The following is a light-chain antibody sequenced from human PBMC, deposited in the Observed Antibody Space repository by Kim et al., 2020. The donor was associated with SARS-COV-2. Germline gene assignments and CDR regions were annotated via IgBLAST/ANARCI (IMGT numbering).Light chain of an antibody. CDR2: EAS. CDR1: QEIISW. J-gene: IGKJ4*01. CDR3: KQTHSFPLS. Sequence: ASVGDRVTITCRASQEIISWLGWYQQKPGKAPKVLIYEASNLQSGVPSRFSGSGSGTDFTLTINSLQPEYFATYYCKQTHSFPLSFGGGTKVDIK. V-gene: IGKV1D-12*01.